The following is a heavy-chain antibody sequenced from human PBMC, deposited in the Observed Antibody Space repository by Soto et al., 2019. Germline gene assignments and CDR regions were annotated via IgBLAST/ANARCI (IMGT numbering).Heavy chain of an antibody. Sequence: QVQLEQSGAEVKKPGASVKVSCKTSGYTFTSYTLHWVRQAPGQGLEWMGWINAGNGREKYSQRFQVRVSLSTDKSAATAYMELRSPRSADAAMYYGARGGGWVGEASFDAWGQGTLVTVSS. V-gene: IGHV1-3*01. CDR3: ARGGGWVGEASFDA. J-gene: IGHJ4*02. CDR2: INAGNGRE. CDR1: GYTFTSYT. D-gene: IGHD3-10*01.